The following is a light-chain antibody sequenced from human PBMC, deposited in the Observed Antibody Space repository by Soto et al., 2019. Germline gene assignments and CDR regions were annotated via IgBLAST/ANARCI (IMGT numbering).Light chain of an antibody. CDR3: QKYNSAPLT. CDR1: QGIAPY. Sequence: DVQMTQSPSSLSASVGDRVTITCRASQGIAPYLAWFQQKPAQVPKLLIYAASTLQSGVPSRFSGSGSGTDFTLTISSLQPEDVATYYCQKYNSAPLTFGGGTKVEIK. CDR2: AAS. V-gene: IGKV1-27*01. J-gene: IGKJ4*02.